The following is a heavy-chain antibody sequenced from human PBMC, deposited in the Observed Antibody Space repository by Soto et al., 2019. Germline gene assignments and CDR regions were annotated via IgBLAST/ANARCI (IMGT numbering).Heavy chain of an antibody. CDR1: GFTFSRYA. V-gene: IGHV3-30-3*01. D-gene: IGHD6-19*01. J-gene: IGHJ3*02. Sequence: VGSLRLSCAASGFTFSRYAMHWVRQAPGKGLEWVAVISYDGSNKYYADSVKGRFTISRDNSKNTLYLQMNSLRAEDTAVYYCARASGDSSGWYATAAFDIWGQGTMVTVSS. CDR3: ARASGDSSGWYATAAFDI. CDR2: ISYDGSNK.